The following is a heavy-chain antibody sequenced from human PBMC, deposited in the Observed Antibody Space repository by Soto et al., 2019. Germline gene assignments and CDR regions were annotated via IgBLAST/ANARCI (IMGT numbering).Heavy chain of an antibody. D-gene: IGHD2-15*01. CDR1: GGSISSGGYY. CDR2: IYYSGST. CDR3: ARGSLGYCSGGSCYSPYYFDN. J-gene: IGHJ4*02. V-gene: IGHV4-31*03. Sequence: QVQLQESGPGLVKPSQTLSLTCTVSGGSISSGGYYWSWIRQHPGKGLEWIGYIYYSGSTYYNPSLKSRVTISVDTSKNQFSLKLSSVTAADTAVYYCARGSLGYCSGGSCYSPYYFDNWGQGTLVTVSS.